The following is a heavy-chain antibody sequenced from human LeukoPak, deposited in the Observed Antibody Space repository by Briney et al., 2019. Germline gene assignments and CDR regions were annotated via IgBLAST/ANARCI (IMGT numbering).Heavy chain of an antibody. CDR2: INPNSGGT. CDR1: GYTFTDYY. J-gene: IGHJ4*02. CDR3: ARYLSSGGDY. Sequence: GASVKVSCKASGYTFTDYYIHWVRHAPGQGLEYMGWINPNSGGTSYAQKFHDRVTMTRDTSLTSAYLELSRLTSDDTAVYYCARYLSSGGDYWGQGTLVTVPS. D-gene: IGHD2-15*01. V-gene: IGHV1-2*02.